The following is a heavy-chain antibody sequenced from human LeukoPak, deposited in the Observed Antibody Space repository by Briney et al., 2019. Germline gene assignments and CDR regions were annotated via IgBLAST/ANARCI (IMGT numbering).Heavy chain of an antibody. CDR2: IKQDGSEK. V-gene: IGHV3-7*01. CDR3: ARSDGKLGIAYYYYGMDV. CDR1: GFTFSSYW. J-gene: IGHJ6*02. D-gene: IGHD7-27*01. Sequence: PGGSLRLSCAASGFTFSSYWMIWVRQAPGKGLEWVANIKQDGSEKYYVDSVKGRFTISRGNAKNSLYLQMNSLRAEDTAVYYCARSDGKLGIAYYYYGMDVWGQGTTVTVSS.